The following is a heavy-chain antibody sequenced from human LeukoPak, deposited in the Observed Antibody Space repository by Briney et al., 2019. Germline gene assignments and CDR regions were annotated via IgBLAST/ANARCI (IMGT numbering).Heavy chain of an antibody. CDR3: ARHPSTNYVVHMDV. V-gene: IGHV3-66*04. D-gene: IGHD4/OR15-4a*01. Sequence: GGSLRLSCAASGFTFSSYWMSWVRQAPGKGLEWVSVIYSGGSTYYADSVKGRFTISRDNSKNTLYLQMNSLRAEDTAVYYCARHPSTNYVVHMDVWGKGTTVTVSS. CDR2: IYSGGST. CDR1: GFTFSSYW. J-gene: IGHJ6*03.